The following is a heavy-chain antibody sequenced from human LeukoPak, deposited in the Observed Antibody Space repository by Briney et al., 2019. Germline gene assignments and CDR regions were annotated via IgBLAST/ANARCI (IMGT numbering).Heavy chain of an antibody. J-gene: IGHJ4*02. CDR2: IYTSGTT. CDR1: DVSISTYA. D-gene: IGHD6-19*01. CDR3: ARARSPNIAVAGACFDY. V-gene: IGHV4-4*07. Sequence: SETLCLTCTASDVSISTYAWNWIRQPPGKGLEWISPIYTSGTTNYSPSLKSRITMSVGTSKNQFSLNLSSVTAADTAVYYCARARSPNIAVAGACFDYWGQGILVTVSS.